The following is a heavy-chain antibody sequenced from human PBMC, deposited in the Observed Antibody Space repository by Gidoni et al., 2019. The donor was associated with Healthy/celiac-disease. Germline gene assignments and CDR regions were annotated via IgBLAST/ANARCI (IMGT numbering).Heavy chain of an antibody. Sequence: QVQLVQSGAEVKKPGASVKVSCKASGYTFTSYYMHWVRQAPGHGLEWMGIINPSGGSTSYAQKFQGRVTMTRDTSTSTVYMELSSLRSEDTAVYYCARGDSSGYYDPGLRYYYYGMDVWGQGTTVTVSS. D-gene: IGHD3-22*01. V-gene: IGHV1-46*01. CDR1: GYTFTSYY. CDR2: INPSGGST. J-gene: IGHJ6*02. CDR3: ARGDSSGYYDPGLRYYYYGMDV.